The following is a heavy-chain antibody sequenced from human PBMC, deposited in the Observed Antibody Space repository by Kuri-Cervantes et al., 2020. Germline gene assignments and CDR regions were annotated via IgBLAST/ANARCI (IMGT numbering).Heavy chain of an antibody. D-gene: IGHD6-19*01. CDR3: ARDSSGWYEAGDYDY. CDR1: GFTFDDYA. V-gene: IGHV3-21*01. CDR2: ISSSSSYI. Sequence: ETLSLTCAASGFTFDDYAMHWVRQAPGKGLEWVSSISSSSSYIYYADSVKGRFTISRDNAKNSLYLQMNSLRAEDTAVYYCARDSSGWYEAGDYDYWGQGTLVTVSS. J-gene: IGHJ4*02.